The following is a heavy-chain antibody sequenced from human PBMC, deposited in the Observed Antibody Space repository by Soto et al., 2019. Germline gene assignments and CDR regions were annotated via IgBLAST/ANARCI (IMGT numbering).Heavy chain of an antibody. V-gene: IGHV1-58*01. CDR1: GFAFSNSA. J-gene: IGHJ3*02. CDR2: IVVGSGST. CDR3: AAELYSGGSCCSFDI. Sequence: QMQVVQSGPEVKQPGTSVKVSCKTSGFAFSNSAVQWVRQARGQRLEWMGWIVVGSGSTNYEQRFQKRVTITSDMSTSTVHMELSCLRSEDTAVYYCAAELYSGGSCCSFDIWGQGTMVTVSS. D-gene: IGHD2-15*01.